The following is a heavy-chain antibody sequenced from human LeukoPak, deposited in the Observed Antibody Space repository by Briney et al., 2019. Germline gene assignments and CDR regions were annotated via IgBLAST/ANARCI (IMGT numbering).Heavy chain of an antibody. CDR1: GISFRSYG. V-gene: IGHV3-30*02. D-gene: IGHD3-9*01. CDR3: ATDISTHYFGS. Sequence: GGSLRLSCAASGISFRSYGMHWVRQAPGKGLEWVTFIWYDASNKYYAESVKGRFTISRDNSRNTVLLQMNSLRAEDTAIYYCATDISTHYFGSWGQGTLVTVSS. J-gene: IGHJ4*02. CDR2: IWYDASNK.